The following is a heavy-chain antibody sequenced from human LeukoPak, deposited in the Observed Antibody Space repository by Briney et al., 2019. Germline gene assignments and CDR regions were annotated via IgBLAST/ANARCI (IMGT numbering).Heavy chain of an antibody. D-gene: IGHD5-24*01. CDR3: GRRTQDGYNSPIDY. CDR1: GLTFSNHA. CDR2: SSGSGRDT. Sequence: GGSLRLSCAGSGLTFSNHAMTWVRQAPGRGLEYVAESSGSGRDTYYADSVQGRFTISRDNSKNTLYLQMNSLRAEDTAEYYCGRRTQDGYNSPIDYWGQGTLVTVSS. J-gene: IGHJ4*02. V-gene: IGHV3-23*01.